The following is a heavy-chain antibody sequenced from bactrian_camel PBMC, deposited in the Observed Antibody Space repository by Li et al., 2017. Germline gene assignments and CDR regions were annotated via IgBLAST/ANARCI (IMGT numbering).Heavy chain of an antibody. Sequence: HVQLVESGGGSVQVGGPLRLSCVASGDTISRYCMGWFRQIPDKEREGVAGIESDGSTSYADSVKGRFTVSQDSAKNILYLQMNSLKPEDSATYYCAADKDTFCRGAYPTGDYWGQGTQVTVS. D-gene: IGHD2*01. V-gene: IGHV3S9*01. J-gene: IGHJ4*01. CDR2: IESDGST. CDR1: GDTISRYC. CDR3: AADKDTFCRGAYPTGDY.